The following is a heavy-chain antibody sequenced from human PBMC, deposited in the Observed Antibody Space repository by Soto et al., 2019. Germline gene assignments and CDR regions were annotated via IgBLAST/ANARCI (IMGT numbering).Heavy chain of an antibody. CDR1: GGTFSSYA. Sequence: QVQLVQSGAEVKKPGSSVKVSCKASGGTFSSYAISWVRQAPGPGLEWMGGIIPIFGTANYAQKFQGRVTITADEARNTAYIELSSRRSEYTGGYCWGSDLLGCCSGCSCCEYYGMDVWGQGTTVTVSS. D-gene: IGHD2-15*01. J-gene: IGHJ6*02. CDR3: GSDLLGCCSGCSCCEYYGMDV. CDR2: IIPIFGTA. V-gene: IGHV1-69*12.